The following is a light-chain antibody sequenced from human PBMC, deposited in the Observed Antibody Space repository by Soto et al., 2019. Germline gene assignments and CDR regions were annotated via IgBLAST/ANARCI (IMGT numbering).Light chain of an antibody. CDR1: SRHTTYI. CDR2: LDTSGSY. Sequence: QSVLTQSSSASASLGSSVKLTCTLSSRHTTYINAWHQQQPGKAPRYLMKLDTSGSYNKGSAVPDRFSGSSSGADRYLTISLLPLEDDAYYYCDTWDINTHVVFGGGTKLTVL. CDR3: DTWDINTHVV. V-gene: IGLV4-60*02. J-gene: IGLJ2*01.